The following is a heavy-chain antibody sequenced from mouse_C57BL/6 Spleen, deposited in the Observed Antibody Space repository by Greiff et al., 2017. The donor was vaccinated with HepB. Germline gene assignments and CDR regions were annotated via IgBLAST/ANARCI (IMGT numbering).Heavy chain of an antibody. CDR2: IWWDDDK. CDR3: ARIENYGSSFLYYFDY. CDR1: GFSLSTFGMG. Sequence: QVTLKVCGPGILQPSQTLSLTCSFSGFSLSTFGMGVGWIRQPSGKGLEWLAHIWWDDDKYYNPALKSRLTISKDTSKNQVFLKIANVDTADTATYYCARIENYGSSFLYYFDYWGQGTTLTVSS. D-gene: IGHD1-1*01. J-gene: IGHJ2*01. V-gene: IGHV8-8*01.